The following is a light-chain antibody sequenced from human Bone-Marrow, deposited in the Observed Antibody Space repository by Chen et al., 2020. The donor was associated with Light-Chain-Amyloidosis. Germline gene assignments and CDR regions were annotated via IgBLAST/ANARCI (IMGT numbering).Light chain of an antibody. CDR3: QQYYSTPYT. J-gene: IGKJ2*01. V-gene: IGKV4-1*01. CDR2: WAS. Sequence: DIVMTQSPDSLAVSLGERATINCKSSPSVLYSSNNKNYLAWYQQKPGQPPKLLIYWASTRESGVPDRFSGSGSGTDFTLTISSLHAEDVAVYYCQQYYSTPYTFGKGTKLEIK. CDR1: PSVLYSSNNKNY.